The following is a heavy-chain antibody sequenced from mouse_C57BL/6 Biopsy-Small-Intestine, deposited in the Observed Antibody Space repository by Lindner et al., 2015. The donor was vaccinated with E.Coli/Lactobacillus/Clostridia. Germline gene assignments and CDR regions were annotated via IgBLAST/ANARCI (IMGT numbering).Heavy chain of an antibody. CDR1: GYAFSSSW. Sequence: VQLQESGPELVKPGASVMISCKASGYAFSSSWMNWVKQGPGKGLEWIGRISPGDGDTNYNGKFKDKATLTADKSSNTAYIQLTRLTSEDSAVYFCLPPFAYWGQGTLVTVSA. CDR2: ISPGDGDT. J-gene: IGHJ3*01. V-gene: IGHV1-82*01. CDR3: LPPFAY.